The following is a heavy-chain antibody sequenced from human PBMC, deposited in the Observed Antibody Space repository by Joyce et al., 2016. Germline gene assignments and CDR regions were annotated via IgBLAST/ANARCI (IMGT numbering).Heavy chain of an antibody. D-gene: IGHD7-27*01. V-gene: IGHV4-34*01. CDR1: GGSFSDYY. CDR3: AKNRGKY. CDR2: INPGGST. Sequence: QVQLQQGGAGLLKPSETLSLTCAGYGGSFSDYYWSWIRQPPGKGLEWIGEINPGGSTNYNPSFKSRVTISLDTSKNQFSLSLTSVTAADTAVYYCAKNRGKYWGQGTLVTVSS. J-gene: IGHJ4*02.